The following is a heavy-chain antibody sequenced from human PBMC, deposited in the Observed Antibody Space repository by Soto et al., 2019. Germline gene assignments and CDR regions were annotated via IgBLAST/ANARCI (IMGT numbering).Heavy chain of an antibody. J-gene: IGHJ4*02. CDR1: GFTFRSYT. Sequence: PVGSLRLSCAASGFTFRSYTMHWVRQAPGKGLEWVSSITSSSSYTYYADSLRGRFTISRDNAQNSLYLQFNSLRAEDTAVYYCARAEGSYSSSSFGGHWGRGTLVTVSS. D-gene: IGHD6-6*01. CDR2: ITSSSSYT. CDR3: ARAEGSYSSSSFGGH. V-gene: IGHV3-21*01.